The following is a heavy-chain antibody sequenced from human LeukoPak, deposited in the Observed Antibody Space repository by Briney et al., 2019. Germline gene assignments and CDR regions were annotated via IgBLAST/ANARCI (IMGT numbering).Heavy chain of an antibody. V-gene: IGHV3-53*01. Sequence: GGSLRLSCTVSGFTVSSNSMSWVRQAPGKGLEWVSFIYSDNTHYSDSVKGRFTISRDNAKNSLYLQMNSLRAEDTAVYYCARDEGLTGYYSAEAFDIWGQGTMVTVSS. CDR1: GFTVSSNS. D-gene: IGHD3-9*01. CDR3: ARDEGLTGYYSAEAFDI. J-gene: IGHJ3*02. CDR2: IYSDNT.